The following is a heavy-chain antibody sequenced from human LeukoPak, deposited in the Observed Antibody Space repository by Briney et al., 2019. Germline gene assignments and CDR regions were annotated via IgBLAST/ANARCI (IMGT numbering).Heavy chain of an antibody. CDR3: ARRARGYCSSTSCSVFDC. Sequence: ASVKVSCKASGYTFTSYGISWVRQAPGQGLEWMGWISAYNGNTNYAQKLQGRVTMTTDTSTSTAYMELRSLRSDDTAVYYCARRARGYCSSTSCSVFDCWGQGTLVTVSS. D-gene: IGHD2-2*01. J-gene: IGHJ4*02. CDR1: GYTFTSYG. CDR2: ISAYNGNT. V-gene: IGHV1-18*01.